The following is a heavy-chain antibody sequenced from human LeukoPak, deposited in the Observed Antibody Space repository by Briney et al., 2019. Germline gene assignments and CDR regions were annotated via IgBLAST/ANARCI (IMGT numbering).Heavy chain of an antibody. V-gene: IGHV3-30*04. CDR2: ISYDGSNK. D-gene: IGHD3-16*01. J-gene: IGHJ4*02. Sequence: PGRSLRLSCATSGYTFSSYAMHWVRQAPGKGLEWVAVISYDGSNKYYADSVKGRFTISRDNSKNTLYLQMNSLRAEDTAVYYCAKDMSWGGPPFDYWGQGTLVTVSS. CDR1: GYTFSSYA. CDR3: AKDMSWGGPPFDY.